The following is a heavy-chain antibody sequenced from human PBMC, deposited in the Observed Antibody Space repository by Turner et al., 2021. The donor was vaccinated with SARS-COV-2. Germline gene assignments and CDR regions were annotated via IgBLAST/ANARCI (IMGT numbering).Heavy chain of an antibody. V-gene: IGHV1-8*01. J-gene: IGHJ6*02. CDR2: MNPNSGNT. CDR3: ARDVDYFSPIWGSHHYYYGMDV. Sequence: QVQLVQSGAEVKKPGASVKVSCKASGYTFTSYDINWVRQATGQGPEWMGWMNPNSGNTGYALNFRGRVTMTRDTSTTTAYMELSSLRSEDTAVYYCARDVDYFSPIWGSHHYYYGMDVWGQGTTVTVSS. CDR1: GYTFTSYD. D-gene: IGHD4-17*01.